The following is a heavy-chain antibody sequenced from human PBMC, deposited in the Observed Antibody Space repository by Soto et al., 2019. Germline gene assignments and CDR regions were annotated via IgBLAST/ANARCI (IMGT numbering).Heavy chain of an antibody. Sequence: EVQLVESGGGLVQRGGSLRLSCAASGLTFSSYSMNWVRQAPGKGLEWVSYIRSSSSTIYYADSVKGRFTISRDNAKNSLYLQMNSLRAEDTAVYYCAFGEESLYYDYGMAVWGQGTTVTVSS. D-gene: IGHD3-10*01. J-gene: IGHJ6*02. V-gene: IGHV3-48*01. CDR2: IRSSSSTI. CDR1: GLTFSSYS. CDR3: AFGEESLYYDYGMAV.